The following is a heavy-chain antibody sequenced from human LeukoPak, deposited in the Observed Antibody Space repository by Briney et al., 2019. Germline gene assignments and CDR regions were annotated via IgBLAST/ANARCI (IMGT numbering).Heavy chain of an antibody. Sequence: SETLSLTCTVSGGSITSYYLSWIRQPPGKGLEWIGYIYYSGSTNYNPSLKSRVTISVDTSKNQFSLKLSSVTAADTAVYYCARDLRITMVRGVDYYYGMDVWGQGTTVTVSS. CDR2: IYYSGST. V-gene: IGHV4-59*01. CDR1: GGSITSYY. CDR3: ARDLRITMVRGVDYYYGMDV. J-gene: IGHJ6*02. D-gene: IGHD3-10*01.